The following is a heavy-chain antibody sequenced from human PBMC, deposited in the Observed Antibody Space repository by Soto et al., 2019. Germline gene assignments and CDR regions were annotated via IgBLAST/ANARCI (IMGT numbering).Heavy chain of an antibody. CDR2: IYSGGST. D-gene: IGHD4-17*01. CDR3: ARAPINYYGDYRFDY. Sequence: LRLSCAASGFTVSSNYMSWVRQAPGKGLEWVSVIYSGGSTYYADSVKGRFTISRDNSKNTLYLQMNSLRAEDTAVYYCARAPINYYGDYRFDYWGQGTLVTVSS. V-gene: IGHV3-53*01. J-gene: IGHJ4*02. CDR1: GFTVSSNY.